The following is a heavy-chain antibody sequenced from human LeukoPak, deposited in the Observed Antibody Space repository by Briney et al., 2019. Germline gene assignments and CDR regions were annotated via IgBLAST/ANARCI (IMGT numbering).Heavy chain of an antibody. CDR1: GYTFASYY. Sequence: ASVKVSCKASGYTFASYYMHWVRQAPGQGLEWMGWINPNSGGTNYAQKFQGRVTMTRDTSISTAYMELSRLRSDDTAVYYCARLYSGYDYPDYWGQGTLVTVSS. CDR2: INPNSGGT. CDR3: ARLYSGYDYPDY. J-gene: IGHJ4*02. D-gene: IGHD5-12*01. V-gene: IGHV1-2*02.